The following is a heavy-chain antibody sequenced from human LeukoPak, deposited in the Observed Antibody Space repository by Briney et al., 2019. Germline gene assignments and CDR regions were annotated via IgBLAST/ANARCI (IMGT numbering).Heavy chain of an antibody. Sequence: PGGSLRLSCAASGFTFSRYSMNWVRQAPGKGLEWVSSISSSSSYIYYADSVKGRLTISRDISINTVYLQMNSLRGDDTAVYYCAREKNTVVVTSYYFDYWGQGTLVTVSS. V-gene: IGHV3-21*04. D-gene: IGHD2-21*01. J-gene: IGHJ4*02. CDR2: ISSSSSYI. CDR1: GFTFSRYS. CDR3: AREKNTVVVTSYYFDY.